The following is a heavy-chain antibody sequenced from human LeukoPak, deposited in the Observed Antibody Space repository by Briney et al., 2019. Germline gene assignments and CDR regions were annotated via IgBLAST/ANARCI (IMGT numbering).Heavy chain of an antibody. CDR1: GFSVSDNY. D-gene: IGHD4-17*01. CDR2: LYTGCST. V-gene: IGHV3-66*01. CDR3: ARDSYGDYSSWFDP. J-gene: IGHJ5*02. Sequence: PGGSLRLSCAVSGFSVSDNYMSWVRQAPGKGLEWVSLLYTGCSTYYADSVRGRFTISRDNSKNTVYLQMNSLRAEDTAVYYCARDSYGDYSSWFDPWGQGTLVTVSS.